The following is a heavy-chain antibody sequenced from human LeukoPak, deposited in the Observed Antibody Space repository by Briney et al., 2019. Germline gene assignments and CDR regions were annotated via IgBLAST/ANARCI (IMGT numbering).Heavy chain of an antibody. J-gene: IGHJ4*02. Sequence: PGGSLRLSCVASALTFGNYGMQWVRQAPGGGREWVAGISGSCGSSYYADFVKGRCTISRDNAKNSLYLQMNSLRAEDTAAYYCARVRWPYYDILAGYFDYWGQGTLVTVSS. V-gene: IGHV3-21*01. D-gene: IGHD3-9*01. CDR3: ARVRWPYYDILAGYFDY. CDR1: ALTFGNYG. CDR2: ISGSCGSS.